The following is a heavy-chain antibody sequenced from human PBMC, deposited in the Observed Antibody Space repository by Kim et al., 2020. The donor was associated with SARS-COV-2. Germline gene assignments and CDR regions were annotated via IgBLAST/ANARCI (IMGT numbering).Heavy chain of an antibody. D-gene: IGHD5-18*01. J-gene: IGHJ3*02. Sequence: TYYNPSLKSRVTISVDTSKNQFSLKLSSVTAADTAVYYCARMGYGDAFDIWGQGTMVTVSS. CDR3: ARMGYGDAFDI. CDR2: T. V-gene: IGHV4-31*02.